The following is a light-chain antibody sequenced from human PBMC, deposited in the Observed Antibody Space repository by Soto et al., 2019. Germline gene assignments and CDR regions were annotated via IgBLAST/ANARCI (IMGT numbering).Light chain of an antibody. J-gene: IGLJ2*01. Sequence: QSALTQPPSASGSPGQSVTISCTGTSSDVGDYNYVSWYQHHPGKAPKLMIYEVSKRPSGVPDRFSGSKSGNTASLTVYGLQADDEADYYCSSYAGSNNFVVFGGGTKVTVL. CDR3: SSYAGSNNFVV. V-gene: IGLV2-8*01. CDR1: SSDVGDYNY. CDR2: EVS.